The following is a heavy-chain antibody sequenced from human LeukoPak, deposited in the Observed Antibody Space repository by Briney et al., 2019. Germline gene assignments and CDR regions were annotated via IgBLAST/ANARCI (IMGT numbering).Heavy chain of an antibody. CDR1: GGTFSSYA. V-gene: IGHV1-8*03. D-gene: IGHD6-19*01. J-gene: IGHJ4*02. CDR3: ARGRSGWYSGAFRY. CDR2: MNPNSGNT. Sequence: ASVKVSCKASGGTFSSYAISWVRQAPGQGLEWMGWMNPNSGNTGYAQKFQGRVTITRNTSISTAYMELSSLRSEDTAVYYCARGRSGWYSGAFRYWGQGTLVTVSS.